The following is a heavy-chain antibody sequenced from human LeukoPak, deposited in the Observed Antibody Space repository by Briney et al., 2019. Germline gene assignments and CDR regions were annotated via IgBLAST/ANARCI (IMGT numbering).Heavy chain of an antibody. V-gene: IGHV7-4-1*02. CDR2: ININTGNP. CDR3: ARAAVGVNAFDY. D-gene: IGHD6-13*01. CDR1: GYTFSDYY. Sequence: ASVKVSCTASGYTFSDYYIHWLRQAPGQGLEWMGWININTGNPTYAQGFKGRFVFSLDTSVSTAYLHISSLKAEDTAVYYCARAAVGVNAFDYWGQGTLVTVSS. J-gene: IGHJ4*02.